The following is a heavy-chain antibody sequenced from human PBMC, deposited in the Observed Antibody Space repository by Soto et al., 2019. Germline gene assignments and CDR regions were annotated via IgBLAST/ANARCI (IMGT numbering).Heavy chain of an antibody. D-gene: IGHD3-22*01. CDR1: GYTFTGYY. CDR2: INPNSGGT. CDR3: ARSAHYYDSSGYSY. V-gene: IGHV1-2*02. J-gene: IGHJ4*02. Sequence: ASVKVSCKASGYTFTGYYMHWVRQAPGQGLEWMGWINPNSGGTNYAQKFQGRVTMTRDTSISTAYMELSRLRSDDTAVYYCARSAHYYDSSGYSYWGQGTLVTVSS.